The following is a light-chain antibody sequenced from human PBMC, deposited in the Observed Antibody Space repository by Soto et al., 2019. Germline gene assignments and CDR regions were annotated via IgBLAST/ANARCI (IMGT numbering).Light chain of an antibody. CDR1: QSVLNTSNKKNY. V-gene: IGKV4-1*01. CDR2: WAS. CDR3: QQYYSTVKYS. Sequence: DIVMTQSPDSLTVSLGETATINCKSSQSVLNTSNKKNYISWFQQKSGRPPQLLIYWASTRESGVPDRFSGSGSETDFTLTINNVQAEDGAVYYCQQYYSTVKYSFGQGTKLDIK. J-gene: IGKJ2*01.